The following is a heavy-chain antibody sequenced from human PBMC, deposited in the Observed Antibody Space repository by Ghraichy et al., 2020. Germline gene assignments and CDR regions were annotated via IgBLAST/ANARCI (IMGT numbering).Heavy chain of an antibody. V-gene: IGHV4-59*01. Sequence: SETLSLTCTVSGCSISSYYWSWIRQPPGKGLEWIGYIYYSGSTNYNPSLKSRVTISVDTSKNQFSLKLSSVTAADTAVYYCARVGVVPAGVLAFDIWGQGTMVTISS. D-gene: IGHD2-2*01. CDR1: GCSISSYY. CDR3: ARVGVVPAGVLAFDI. J-gene: IGHJ3*02. CDR2: IYYSGST.